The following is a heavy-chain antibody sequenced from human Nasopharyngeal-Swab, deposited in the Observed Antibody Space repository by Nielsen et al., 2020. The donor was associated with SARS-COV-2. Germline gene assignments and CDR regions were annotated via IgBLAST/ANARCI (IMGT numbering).Heavy chain of an antibody. V-gene: IGHV4-59*08. J-gene: IGHJ4*02. D-gene: IGHD4-17*01. Sequence: WIRQPPGKGLEWIGDIYYSGSTNYNPSLKSRVTISVDTSKNQFSLKLSSVTAADTAVYYCARQRPGDYEDYWGQGTLVTVSS. CDR3: ARQRPGDYEDY. CDR2: IYYSGST.